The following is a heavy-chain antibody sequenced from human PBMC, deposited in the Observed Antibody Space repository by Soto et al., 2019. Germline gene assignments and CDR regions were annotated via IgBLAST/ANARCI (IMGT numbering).Heavy chain of an antibody. CDR2: IYYSGST. Sequence: TLSLTCTVSGGSISSGGYYWSWIRQHPGKGLEWIGYIYYSGSTYYNPSLKSRVTISVDTSKNQFSLKLSSVTAADTAVYYCARDSYCGGDCYRRDYYYYGMDVWGQGTTVTVSS. CDR3: ARDSYCGGDCYRRDYYYYGMDV. J-gene: IGHJ6*02. CDR1: GGSISSGGYY. D-gene: IGHD2-21*02. V-gene: IGHV4-31*03.